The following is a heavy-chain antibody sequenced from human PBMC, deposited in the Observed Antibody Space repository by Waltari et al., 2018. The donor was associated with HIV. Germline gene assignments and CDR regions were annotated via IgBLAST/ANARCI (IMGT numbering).Heavy chain of an antibody. J-gene: IGHJ4*02. CDR1: NGSISSYY. D-gene: IGHD3-16*01. V-gene: IGHV4-59*01. CDR3: ARTFRGKGFDY. CDR2: IYYSGST. Sequence: QVQLQESGPGLVKPSETLSLSCTVSNGSISSYYWSWIRQPPGKGLEWIGYIYYSGSTSYNPSLKSRVTISVETSKNQFSLNLSSVTAADTAVYYCARTFRGKGFDYWGQGTLVSVSS.